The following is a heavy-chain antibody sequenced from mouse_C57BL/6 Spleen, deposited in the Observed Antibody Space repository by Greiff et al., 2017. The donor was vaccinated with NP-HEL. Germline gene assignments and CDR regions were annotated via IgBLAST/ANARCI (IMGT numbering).Heavy chain of an antibody. D-gene: IGHD2-3*01. CDR2: INPSNGGT. CDR1: GYTFTSYW. J-gene: IGHJ4*01. Sequence: VQLQQPGTELVKPGASVKLSCKASGYTFTSYWMHWVKQRPGQGLEWIGNINPSNGGTTYNETFKSKATLTVDKSYSPAYMQLSSLTSEDSAVYYFARGNVGYYPRYYAMDYWGQGTSVTVSS. V-gene: IGHV1-53*01. CDR3: ARGNVGYYPRYYAMDY.